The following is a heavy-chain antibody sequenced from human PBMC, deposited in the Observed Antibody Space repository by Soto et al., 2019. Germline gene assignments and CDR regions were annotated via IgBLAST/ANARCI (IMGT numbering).Heavy chain of an antibody. V-gene: IGHV3-23*01. D-gene: IGHD2-2*01. CDR2: ISASGGST. CDR3: AKGGYCSSTSCYGEGYLDY. J-gene: IGHJ4*02. Sequence: GGSLRLSCAASGFTFSSYAMSWVRQAPGKGLEWVSAISASGGSTDYADSVKGRFIISRDNSKNTLYLHMNSLRAEDTAVYYCAKGGYCSSTSCYGEGYLDYWGQGTLVTVSS. CDR1: GFTFSSYA.